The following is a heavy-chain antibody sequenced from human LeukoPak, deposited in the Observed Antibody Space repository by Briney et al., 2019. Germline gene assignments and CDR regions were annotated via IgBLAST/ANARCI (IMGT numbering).Heavy chain of an antibody. CDR1: GHTLTELS. CDR2: FDPEDGET. Sequence: ASVKVSCKVSGHTLTELSMHWVRQAPGKGLEWMGGFDPEDGETIHAQKFQGRVTMTEDTSTDTAYMELSSLRSEDTAVYYCATPLTSYGMDVWGQGTTVTVSS. CDR3: ATPLTSYGMDV. V-gene: IGHV1-24*01. J-gene: IGHJ6*02.